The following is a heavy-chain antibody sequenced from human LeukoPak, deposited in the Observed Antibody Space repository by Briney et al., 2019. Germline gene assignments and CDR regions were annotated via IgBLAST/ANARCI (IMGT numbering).Heavy chain of an antibody. J-gene: IGHJ4*02. CDR3: AKGTEPGYSYGYFDY. V-gene: IGHV3-9*03. Sequence: GRSLRLSCAASGFTLDDYAMHWVRQAPGKGLEWVSGISWNSGSIGYADSVKGRFTISRDNAKNSLYLQMNSLRAEDMALYYCAKGTEPGYSYGYFDYWGQGTLVTVSS. D-gene: IGHD5-18*01. CDR2: ISWNSGSI. CDR1: GFTLDDYA.